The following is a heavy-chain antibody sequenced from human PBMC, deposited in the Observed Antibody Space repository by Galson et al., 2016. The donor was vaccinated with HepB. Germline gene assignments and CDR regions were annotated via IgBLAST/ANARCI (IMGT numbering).Heavy chain of an antibody. J-gene: IGHJ4*02. D-gene: IGHD2/OR15-2a*01. CDR3: AKRHEYCPAVGCSVDY. CDR2: DSMDGGRK. V-gene: IGHV3-30*18. Sequence: SLRLSCAASGFTFSNYGMHWVRQAPGKGLEWVAADSMDGGRKFYADSVKGRFTISRDNSNNMLFLQMSSLRADDTAVYYCAKRHEYCPAVGCSVDYWGQGTLVSVSS. CDR1: GFTFSNYG.